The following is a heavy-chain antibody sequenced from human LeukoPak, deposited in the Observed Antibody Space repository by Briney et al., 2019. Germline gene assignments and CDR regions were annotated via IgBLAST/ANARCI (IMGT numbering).Heavy chain of an antibody. CDR1: GGSISSYY. V-gene: IGHV4-59*01. J-gene: IGHJ4*02. CDR2: IYYSGST. CDR3: ATGFGESTFDY. D-gene: IGHD3-10*01. Sequence: ASETLSLTGTVSGGSISSYYWSWIRQPPGKGLEWIGYIYYSGSTNYNPSLKSRVTISVDTSKNQFSLKLSSGTAADTAVYYCATGFGESTFDYWGQGTLVTVSS.